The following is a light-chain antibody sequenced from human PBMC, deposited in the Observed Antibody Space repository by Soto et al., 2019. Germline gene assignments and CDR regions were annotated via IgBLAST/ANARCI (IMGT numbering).Light chain of an antibody. CDR3: QTWATGIQV. CDR2: LNSDGSH. Sequence: QPVLTQSPSASASLGGSVKLTCTLNSGHTSFAIAWHQQQPEKGPRYLMNLNSDGSHRKGDGIPDRFSGSSSGAERYLIISSLQSEDEADYYCQTWATGIQVFGGGTKLTVL. V-gene: IGLV4-69*01. J-gene: IGLJ3*02. CDR1: SGHTSFA.